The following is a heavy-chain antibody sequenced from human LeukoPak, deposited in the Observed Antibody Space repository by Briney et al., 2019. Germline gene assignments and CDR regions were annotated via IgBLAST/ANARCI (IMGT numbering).Heavy chain of an antibody. CDR3: ARQTTVTTDAWDGFDY. J-gene: IGHJ4*02. Sequence: KTGGSLRLSCAASGFPINSYTMNWVRQAPGKGLEWVSSISSSGIYIYYADSVKGRFTISRDNAKNSLYLQMNSLRAEDTAVYYCARQTTVTTDAWDGFDYWGQGTLVTVSS. CDR1: GFPINSYT. V-gene: IGHV3-21*01. D-gene: IGHD4-17*01. CDR2: ISSSGIYI.